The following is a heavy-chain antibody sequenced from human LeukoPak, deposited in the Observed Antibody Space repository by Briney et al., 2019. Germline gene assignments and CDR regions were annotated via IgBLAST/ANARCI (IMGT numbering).Heavy chain of an antibody. D-gene: IGHD3-22*01. CDR2: IRYDGSIK. V-gene: IGHV3-30*02. J-gene: IGHJ4*02. CDR1: GFTFSSYG. CDR3: AKDLRSGMIDGH. Sequence: PGGSLRLSCEASGFTFSSYGMHWVRQAPGKGLEWVAFIRYDGSIKFYADSVKGRFTISKDNSKNTLYLQMNSLRPGDTAVYNCAKDLRSGMIDGHWGQGTLVTVSS.